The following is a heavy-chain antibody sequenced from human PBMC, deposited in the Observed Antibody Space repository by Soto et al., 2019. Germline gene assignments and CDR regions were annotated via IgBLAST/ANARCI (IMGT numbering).Heavy chain of an antibody. CDR3: SRDYSSYGPFYS. CDR2: IWYDGSNK. Sequence: GGSLRLSCAASGFTFSSYGMHWVRQAPGKGLEWVAVIWYDGSNKYYADSVKGRFTISRDNSKNTLYLQMNSLRAEDTAVYYCSRDYSSYGPFYSWGQGTLVPVSS. J-gene: IGHJ4*02. V-gene: IGHV3-33*01. CDR1: GFTFSSYG. D-gene: IGHD5-18*01.